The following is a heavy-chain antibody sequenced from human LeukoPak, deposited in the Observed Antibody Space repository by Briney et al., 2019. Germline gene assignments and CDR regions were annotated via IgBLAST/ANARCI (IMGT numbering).Heavy chain of an antibody. D-gene: IGHD3-9*01. J-gene: IGHJ6*03. CDR3: ARDILTGLGYMDV. CDR2: ITSSSNYI. CDR1: GFTFSSYN. V-gene: IGHV3-21*01. Sequence: RAGGSLRLSCAASGFTFSSYNMNWVRQAPGKGLEWVSSITSSSNYIYYADSVKGRFTISRDNAKNSLYLQMNSLRAEDTAVYYCARDILTGLGYMDVWGKGTTVTISS.